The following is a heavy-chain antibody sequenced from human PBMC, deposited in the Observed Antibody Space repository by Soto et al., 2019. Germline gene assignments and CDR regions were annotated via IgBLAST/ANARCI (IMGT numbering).Heavy chain of an antibody. CDR2: ISYDGGNK. CDR3: ARSRYQLRSDVLYYFDF. D-gene: IGHD2-2*01. CDR1: GFAFTSYG. J-gene: IGHJ4*02. Sequence: GGSLRLSCAGSGFAFTSYGMYWVRQAPGMGLEWVAVISYDGGNKYYADSVKGRFTISRDNSKNTLYLQMNSLRAEDTAVYYCARSRYQLRSDVLYYFDFWGQGTLVTVSS. V-gene: IGHV3-30*03.